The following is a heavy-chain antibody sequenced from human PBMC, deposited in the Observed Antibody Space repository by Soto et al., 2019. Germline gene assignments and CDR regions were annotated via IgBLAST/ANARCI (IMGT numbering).Heavy chain of an antibody. CDR3: ARGPRVSSTGTGAH. J-gene: IGHJ4*02. V-gene: IGHV3-74*01. CDR1: GFTFSAYW. D-gene: IGHD1-1*01. CDR2: ISDDGSTA. Sequence: WGSLRLSCAVSGFTFSAYWMHWVRQVPGKGLTWVSRISDDGSTATYADSVKGRFVISRDNAKNSLYLEMNTLRVDDSGLYYCARGPRVSSTGTGAHWGRGTLVTVS.